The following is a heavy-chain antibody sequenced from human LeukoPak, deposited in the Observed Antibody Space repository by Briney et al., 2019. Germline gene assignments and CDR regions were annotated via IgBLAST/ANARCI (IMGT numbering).Heavy chain of an antibody. Sequence: ASVKVSCKASGYTFTSYGISWVRQAPGQGLEWTGWISAYNGNTNYAQKLQGRVTMTTDTSTSTAYMELRSLRSDDTAVYYCAREGGLYSSGWSPAYYWGQGTLVTVSS. CDR3: AREGGLYSSGWSPAYY. V-gene: IGHV1-18*01. J-gene: IGHJ4*02. D-gene: IGHD6-19*01. CDR1: GYTFTSYG. CDR2: ISAYNGNT.